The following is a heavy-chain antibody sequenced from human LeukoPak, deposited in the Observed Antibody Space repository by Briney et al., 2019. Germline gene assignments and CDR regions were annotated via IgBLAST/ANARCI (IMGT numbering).Heavy chain of an antibody. CDR2: IIPIFGTA. D-gene: IGHD3-16*02. Sequence: SVKVSCKASGYTFTSYGISWVRQAPGQGLEWMGGIIPIFGTANYAQKFQGRVTITADESTSTAYMELSSLRSEDTAVYYCARTPPVWGSYRFDYWGQGTLVTVSS. CDR1: GYTFTSYG. J-gene: IGHJ4*02. V-gene: IGHV1-69*13. CDR3: ARTPPVWGSYRFDY.